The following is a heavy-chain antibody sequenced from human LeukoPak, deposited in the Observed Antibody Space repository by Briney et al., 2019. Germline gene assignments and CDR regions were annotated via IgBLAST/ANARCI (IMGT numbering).Heavy chain of an antibody. V-gene: IGHV4-4*07. CDR2: IYTSGST. D-gene: IGHD6-19*01. Sequence: SETQSLTCTVSGGSISSYYWSWIRQPAGKGLEWIGRIYTSGSTNYNPSLKSRVTMSVDTSKNQFSLKLSSVTAADTAVYYCARAPGYSSGYRYYYYYYMDVWGKGTTVTVSS. J-gene: IGHJ6*03. CDR1: GGSISSYY. CDR3: ARAPGYSSGYRYYYYYYMDV.